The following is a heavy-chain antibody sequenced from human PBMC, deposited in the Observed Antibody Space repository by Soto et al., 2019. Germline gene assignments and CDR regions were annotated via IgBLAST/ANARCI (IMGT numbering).Heavy chain of an antibody. V-gene: IGHV3-11*01. CDR3: ASDLYYYASGL. D-gene: IGHD3-10*01. CDR2: ISGNGGII. CDR1: GFSFSDYY. J-gene: IGHJ4*02. Sequence: PGGSLRLSCAASGFSFSDYYMTWIRQAPGKGLEWVSKISGNGGIIYYADSVKGRFTVSRDNAKNSVYLQMNSLRAEDTAVYYCASDLYYYASGLWGQGTLVTVSS.